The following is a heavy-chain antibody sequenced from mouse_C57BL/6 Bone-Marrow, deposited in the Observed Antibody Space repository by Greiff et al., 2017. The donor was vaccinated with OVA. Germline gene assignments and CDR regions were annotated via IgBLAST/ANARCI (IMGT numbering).Heavy chain of an antibody. CDR2: IHPNSGST. CDR3: ARAGGNSFAY. D-gene: IGHD2-1*01. Sequence: QVQLQQPGAELVKPGASVKLSYKASGYTFTSYWMHWVKQRPGQGLEWIGMIHPNSGSTNYNEKFKSKATLTVDKSSSTAYMQLSSLTSEDSAVYYCARAGGNSFAYWGQGTLVTVSA. J-gene: IGHJ3*01. CDR1: GYTFTSYW. V-gene: IGHV1-64*01.